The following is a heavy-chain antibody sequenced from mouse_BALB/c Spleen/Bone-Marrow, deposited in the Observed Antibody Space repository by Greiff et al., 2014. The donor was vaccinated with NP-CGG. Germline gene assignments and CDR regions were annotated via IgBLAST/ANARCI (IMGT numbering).Heavy chain of an antibody. CDR2: ISNGGGST. CDR1: GFTFSDYY. J-gene: IGHJ3*01. V-gene: IGHV5-12*02. D-gene: IGHD2-2*01. CDR3: ARQGIYYGYDPFAY. Sequence: EVMLVESGGGLVQPGGSLKLSCATSGFTFSDYYMYWVRQTLEKRLEWVAYISNGGGSTYYPDTVKGRFTISRDNAKNTLYLQMSRLKSEDTAMYYCARQGIYYGYDPFAYWGQGTLVTVS.